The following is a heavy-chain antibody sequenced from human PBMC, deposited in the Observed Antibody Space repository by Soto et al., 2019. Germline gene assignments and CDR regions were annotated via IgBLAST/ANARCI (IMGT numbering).Heavy chain of an antibody. J-gene: IGHJ4*02. V-gene: IGHV5-51*01. CDR2: IYPGDSDT. Sequence: EVQLVQSGAEVKKAGESLKISCKGSGYSFTGYWIAWVRQMPGKGLEWMGIIYPGDSDTRYSPSFQGQVTISADKSITTAYLQWSSLQASDTAIYYCARLMGITPWPIDYWGQGTLVTVSS. CDR1: GYSFTGYW. CDR3: ARLMGITPWPIDY. D-gene: IGHD1-20*01.